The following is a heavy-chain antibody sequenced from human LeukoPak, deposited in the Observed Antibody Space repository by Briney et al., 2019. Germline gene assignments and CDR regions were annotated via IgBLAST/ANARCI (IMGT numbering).Heavy chain of an antibody. D-gene: IGHD6-6*01. CDR3: ARRGRSSSNFDF. CDR2: IDPTGSYT. V-gene: IGHV5-10-1*01. Sequence: GESPKISCKGSGYIFTSYWITWVRQMPGKGLEWMGMIDPTGSYTNYSPSFQGHVSISTDKSNSTASLHWTSLKASDTAIYYCARRGRSSSNFDFWGQGTLVTVSS. J-gene: IGHJ4*02. CDR1: GYIFTSYW.